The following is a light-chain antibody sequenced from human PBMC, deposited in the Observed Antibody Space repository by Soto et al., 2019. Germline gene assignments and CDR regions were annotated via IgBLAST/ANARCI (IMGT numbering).Light chain of an antibody. J-gene: IGKJ2*01. Sequence: ETVMTQSPATLSVSPGERATLSCRASQSVTSNLAWYQQKAGQAPRLLIYGASTRANGIPARFSGSGSGTEFTLTISSLQSEDFAVYYCQQYNNWPFYTFGQGTKLEIK. CDR1: QSVTSN. CDR2: GAS. V-gene: IGKV3D-15*01. CDR3: QQYNNWPFYT.